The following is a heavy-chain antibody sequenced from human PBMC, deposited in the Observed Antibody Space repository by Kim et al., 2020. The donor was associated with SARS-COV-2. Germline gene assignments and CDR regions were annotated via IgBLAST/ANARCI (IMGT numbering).Heavy chain of an antibody. Sequence: HYADSVKGRFTISRDNSKNPLYLQMNSLRAEDTAVYYCAKRSTRLNWFDSWGQGTLVTVSS. J-gene: IGHJ5*01. CDR3: AKRSTRLNWFDS. D-gene: IGHD2-2*01. V-gene: IGHV3-23*01.